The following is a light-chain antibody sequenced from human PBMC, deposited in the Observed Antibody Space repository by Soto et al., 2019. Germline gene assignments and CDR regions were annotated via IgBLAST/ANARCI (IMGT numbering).Light chain of an antibody. CDR2: AAS. V-gene: IGKV1-39*01. J-gene: IGKJ1*01. CDR1: QSISNY. CDR3: QQSYSSPES. Sequence: DIQMTQSPSSLSASVGDRVTITCRASQSISNYLNWYQQKPGKAPNLLIYAASSLLSGVPSRFSGGGSGTDFTLTISSLQPEDFATYYCQQSYSSPESFGQGTKVAIK.